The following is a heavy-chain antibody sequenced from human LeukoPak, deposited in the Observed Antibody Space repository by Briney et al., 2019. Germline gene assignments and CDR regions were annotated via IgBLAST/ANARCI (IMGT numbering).Heavy chain of an antibody. J-gene: IGHJ5*02. D-gene: IGHD5-24*01. Sequence: RASVKVSCKAFGYTFTNNWMHWVRQAPGQGPEWMGLISPTGGSTAYAQKFQGRVTLTRDMSTSTDYLELSSLRSEDTAVYYCARDNSVRDEAWWFYPWGQGTLVTVSS. CDR3: ARDNSVRDEAWWFYP. CDR2: ISPTGGST. V-gene: IGHV1-46*01. CDR1: GYTFTNNW.